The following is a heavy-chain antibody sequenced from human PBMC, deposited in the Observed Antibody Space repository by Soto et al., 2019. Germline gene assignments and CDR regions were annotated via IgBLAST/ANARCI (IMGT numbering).Heavy chain of an antibody. J-gene: IGHJ5*02. CDR3: ARRVGPSALNRFGP. CDR2: IHDSGSA. CDR1: GSSIIGYY. Sequence: SETLSLTCTFSGSSIIGYYWTWIRQSPERGLEWIGYIHDSGSANYIPSLNCLRTWSVDSSKSQFTVRLPPYTAADPAVSYCARRVGPSALNRFGPWGQVTLGVVSS. V-gene: IGHV4-59*12. D-gene: IGHD6-19*01.